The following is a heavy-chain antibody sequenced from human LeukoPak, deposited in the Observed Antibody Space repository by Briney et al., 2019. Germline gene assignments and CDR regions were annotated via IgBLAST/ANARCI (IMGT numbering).Heavy chain of an antibody. J-gene: IGHJ3*02. CDR3: ARGGSYLSAFDI. CDR2: IYSGGST. Sequence: GGSLRLSCAASGFTVSSNYMSWVRQAPGKGLEWVSIIYSGGSTFYSDSVKGRFSISRDNSKNTLYLQMNSLRAEDTAVYYCARGGSYLSAFDIWGQGTMVTVSS. D-gene: IGHD1-26*01. CDR1: GFTVSSNY. V-gene: IGHV3-53*01.